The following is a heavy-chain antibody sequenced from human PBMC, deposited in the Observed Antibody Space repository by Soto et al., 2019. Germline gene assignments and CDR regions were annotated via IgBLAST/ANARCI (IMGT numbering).Heavy chain of an antibody. CDR3: AASSSWYSPSYYYYGMDV. CDR2: IYSGGST. CDR1: GFTVSSNY. J-gene: IGHJ6*02. V-gene: IGHV3-66*01. D-gene: IGHD6-13*01. Sequence: PGGSLRLSCAASGFTVSSNYMSWVRQAPGKGLEWVSVIYSGGSTYYADSVKGRFTISRDNSKNTLYLQMNILRAEDTAVYYCAASSSWYSPSYYYYGMDVWGQGTTVTVSS.